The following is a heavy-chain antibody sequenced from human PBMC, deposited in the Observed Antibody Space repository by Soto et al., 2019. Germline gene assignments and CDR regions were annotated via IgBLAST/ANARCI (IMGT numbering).Heavy chain of an antibody. Sequence: EVRLEEAGGGFVQPGGSLRVSCSGSGFIFSSFWMHWVRQGPGKGLEWVSRINGDGASLAYAESVKGRFSISRDNVKNTLPLQINSLGVDDTSVYFCAREGSLGLDVWGRGTTVTVSS. V-gene: IGHV3-74*03. CDR3: AREGSLGLDV. CDR2: INGDGASL. J-gene: IGHJ6*02. CDR1: GFIFSSFW. D-gene: IGHD3-10*01.